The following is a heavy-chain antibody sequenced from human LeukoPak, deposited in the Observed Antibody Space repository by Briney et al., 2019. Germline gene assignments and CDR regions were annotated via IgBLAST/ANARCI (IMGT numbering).Heavy chain of an antibody. CDR1: GGPVSSGSYY. CDR2: IQYSGGT. Sequence: TSETLSLTCTVSGGPVSSGSYYWNWIRQTSGKGLEWMGYIQYSGGTSYNPSLKSRVTISLDTSKNQFSLKVNSVTAADTAVYYCARSLVETRSPDYWGQGSLVTVSS. CDR3: ARSLVETRSPDY. J-gene: IGHJ4*02. V-gene: IGHV4-61*01. D-gene: IGHD1-26*01.